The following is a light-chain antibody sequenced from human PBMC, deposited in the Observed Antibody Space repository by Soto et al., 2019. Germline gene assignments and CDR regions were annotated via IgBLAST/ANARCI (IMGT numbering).Light chain of an antibody. J-gene: IGLJ1*01. Sequence: QSALTRPASVSGSPGQSITISCTGTSSDVGGYNYVSWYQQHPGKAPKLMIYDVSNRPSGVSNRFSGSKSGNTASLTISGLLCEDEADYYCSAYTSSSTLLYVFGPGTKLTVL. V-gene: IGLV2-14*01. CDR1: SSDVGGYNY. CDR3: SAYTSSSTLLYV. CDR2: DVS.